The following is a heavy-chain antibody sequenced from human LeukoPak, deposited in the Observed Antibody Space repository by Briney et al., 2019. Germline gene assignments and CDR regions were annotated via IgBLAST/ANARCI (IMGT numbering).Heavy chain of an antibody. CDR1: DGSISSGGYY. J-gene: IGHJ5*02. CDR2: IYTSGST. V-gene: IGHV4-61*02. Sequence: KPSETLSLTCTVSDGSISSGGYYWSWIRQPAGKGLEWIGRIYTSGSTNYNPSLKSRVTISVDTSKNQFSLKLSSVTAADTAVYYCARDWGIVATRTPRGWFDPWGQGTLVTVSS. CDR3: ARDWGIVATRTPRGWFDP. D-gene: IGHD5-12*01.